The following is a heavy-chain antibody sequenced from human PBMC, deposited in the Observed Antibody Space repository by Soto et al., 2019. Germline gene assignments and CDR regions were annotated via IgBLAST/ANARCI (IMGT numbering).Heavy chain of an antibody. CDR2: IIPILAIA. D-gene: IGHD3-22*01. V-gene: IGHV1-69*08. J-gene: IGHJ6*02. CDR3: ARDRYDSIVDHYYVMDV. CDR1: GGTFSSYT. Sequence: QVRLVQSGAEVKKPGSSVKVSCKASGGTFSSYTISWVRQAPGQGLEWMGRIIPILAIANYAQTFQGRVTITADKSTSTAYMELSSLRSEDTAVYYCARDRYDSIVDHYYVMDVWGQGTTVTVSS.